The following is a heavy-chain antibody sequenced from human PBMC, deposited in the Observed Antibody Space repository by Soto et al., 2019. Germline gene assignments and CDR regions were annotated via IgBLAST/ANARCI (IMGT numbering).Heavy chain of an antibody. V-gene: IGHV4-34*01. D-gene: IGHD3-10*01. CDR1: GGSFSGYY. J-gene: IGHJ6*03. CDR3: ARVLRRLSLVRGVNYYYYYMDV. Sequence: QVQLQQWGAGLLKPSETLSLTCAVYGGSFSGYYWSWIRQPPGKGLEWIGEINHSGSTNYNPSLKSRVTISVDTSKNQFSLKLSSVTAADTAVYYCARVLRRLSLVRGVNYYYYYMDVWGKGTTVTASS. CDR2: INHSGST.